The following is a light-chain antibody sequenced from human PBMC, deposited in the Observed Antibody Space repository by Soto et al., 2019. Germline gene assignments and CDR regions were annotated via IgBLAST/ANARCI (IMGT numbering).Light chain of an antibody. V-gene: IGKV3-15*01. Sequence: KVLTHSAGAMCLAPGERGTLSCRASQSVRSNLAWYQQKPGQSPRLLIYGASTRATGIPARFSGSGSGTEFTLTITCLQSEDFAVYYCPEYHNWPPTTSGHGTRLEIK. CDR3: PEYHNWPPTT. J-gene: IGKJ5*01. CDR2: GAS. CDR1: QSVRSN.